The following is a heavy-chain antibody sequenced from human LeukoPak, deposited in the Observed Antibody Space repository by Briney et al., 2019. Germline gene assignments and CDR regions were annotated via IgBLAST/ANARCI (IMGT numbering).Heavy chain of an antibody. J-gene: IGHJ6*02. D-gene: IGHD3-16*01. Sequence: GGSLRLSCVASGFTFNNYAMSWARQAPGKGLEWVASINHNGNVNYYVDSVKGRFTISRDNAKNSLYLQMSNLRAEDTAVYFCARGGGLDVWGQGATVTVSS. CDR2: INHNGNVN. CDR3: ARGGGLDV. V-gene: IGHV3-7*03. CDR1: GFTFNNYA.